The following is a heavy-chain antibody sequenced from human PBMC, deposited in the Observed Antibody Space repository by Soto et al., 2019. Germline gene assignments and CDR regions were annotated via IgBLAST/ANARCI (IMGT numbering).Heavy chain of an antibody. Sequence: EVQLLESGGGLVQPGGSLRLSCAASGFTFSSFAMNWVRQAPGKGLEWVSGITGGGDSTFYADSVKGRFTISRVQSKNTVYLQMNSRSAEDTAVYYCVKKIAGTTTSGAYWYFDLWGRGTLVTVSS. J-gene: IGHJ2*01. V-gene: IGHV3-23*01. CDR1: GFTFSSFA. CDR2: ITGGGDST. CDR3: VKKIAGTTTSGAYWYFDL. D-gene: IGHD1-26*01.